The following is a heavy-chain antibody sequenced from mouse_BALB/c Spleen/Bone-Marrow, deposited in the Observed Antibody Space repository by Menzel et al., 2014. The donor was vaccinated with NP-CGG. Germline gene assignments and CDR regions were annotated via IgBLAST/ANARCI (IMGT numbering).Heavy chain of an antibody. J-gene: IGHJ2*01. CDR2: INSNGGST. CDR1: GFTFSSYH. CDR3: ARSPYGNHFDY. Sequence: EVKLVESGGGLVKLGGSLKLSCAASGFTFSSYHMSWVRRTPEKRLELVAAINSNGGSTYYPDTVKGRFTISRDNAKNTLYLQMSSLKSEDTALYYCARSPYGNHFDYWGQGTTLTVSS. V-gene: IGHV5-6-2*01. D-gene: IGHD2-10*02.